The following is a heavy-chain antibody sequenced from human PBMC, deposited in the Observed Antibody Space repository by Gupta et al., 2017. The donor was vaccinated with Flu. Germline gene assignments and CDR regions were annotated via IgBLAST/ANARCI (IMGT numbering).Heavy chain of an antibody. Sequence: QVQLQESGPGLVKPSATLSLICTVSGDSISSHFWSWIRQTPGKGLEWIGYISYTGSTNYTPSLKSRVTISIDRSKIQFSLRLSSVTAADTAVYYCARHDYYGSGTFNAFYYGMDVWGQGTTVIVSS. CDR3: ARHDYYGSGTFNAFYYGMDV. CDR2: ISYTGST. D-gene: IGHD3-10*01. J-gene: IGHJ6*02. V-gene: IGHV4-59*08. CDR1: GDSISSHF.